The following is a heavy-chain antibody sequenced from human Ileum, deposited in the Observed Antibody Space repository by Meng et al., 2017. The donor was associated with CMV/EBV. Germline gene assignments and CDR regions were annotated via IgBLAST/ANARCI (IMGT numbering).Heavy chain of an antibody. CDR2: INTKTGKA. D-gene: IGHD5-12*01. V-gene: IGHV7-4-1*02. J-gene: IGHJ4*02. CDR1: GYTFNYWP. Sequence: KPSGYTFNYWPINWVRQAPGQGLEWMGQINTKTGKAIYAQGFAGRFEFSLDTSVSTAYLQINSLKAEDTAMYYCTRDYSYGGYTEFDYWGQGTLVTVSS. CDR3: TRDYSYGGYTEFDY.